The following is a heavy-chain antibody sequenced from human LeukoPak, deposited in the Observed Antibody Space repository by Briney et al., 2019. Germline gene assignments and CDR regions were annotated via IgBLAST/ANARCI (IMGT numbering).Heavy chain of an antibody. CDR1: GGTFSSYA. Sequence: SVKVSCKASGGTFSSYAISWVRQAPGQGLEWMGGIIPIFGTANYAQKFQGRVTITTDESTSTAYMELSSLRSEDTAVYYCARTSRAGMTEAFDIWGQGTMVTVSS. D-gene: IGHD1-1*01. J-gene: IGHJ3*02. CDR2: IIPIFGTA. CDR3: ARTSRAGMTEAFDI. V-gene: IGHV1-69*05.